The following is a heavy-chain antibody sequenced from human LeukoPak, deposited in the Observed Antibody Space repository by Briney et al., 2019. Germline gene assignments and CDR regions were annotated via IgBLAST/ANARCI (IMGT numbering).Heavy chain of an antibody. CDR3: TRGPHYGDVTFDY. Sequence: PGGSLRLSCTASGFTFGDYAMSWVRQAPGKGLEWVGFIRSKAYGGTTEYAASVKGRFTISRDDSKSIAYLQMNSLKTEDTAVYYCTRGPHYGDVTFDYWGQGTLVTVSS. CDR2: IRSKAYGGTT. CDR1: GFTFGDYA. J-gene: IGHJ4*02. D-gene: IGHD4-17*01. V-gene: IGHV3-49*04.